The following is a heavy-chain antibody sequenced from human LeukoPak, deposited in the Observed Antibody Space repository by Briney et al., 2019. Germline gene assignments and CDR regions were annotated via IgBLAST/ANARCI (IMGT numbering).Heavy chain of an antibody. J-gene: IGHJ4*02. CDR3: ARAFGR. Sequence: GGSLRLSCAASGFTFSTYAMNWVRQAPGKGLEWASYISSSGTTMYYADSVKGRFTISRDNAKNSLYLQMNSLRAEDTAVYYCARAFGRWGQGTLVTVSS. CDR2: ISSSGTTM. V-gene: IGHV3-48*03. CDR1: GFTFSTYA. D-gene: IGHD3-10*01.